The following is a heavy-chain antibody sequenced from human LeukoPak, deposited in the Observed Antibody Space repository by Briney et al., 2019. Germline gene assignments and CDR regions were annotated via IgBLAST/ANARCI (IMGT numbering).Heavy chain of an antibody. CDR3: ARGYSGYDIDYYYYYYMDV. CDR2: MNPNSGNT. Sequence: ASVKVSCKASGYTFTSYDINWVRQATGQGLEWMGWMNPNSGNTCYAQKFQGRVTMTRNTSISTAYMEQSSLRSEDTAVYYCARGYSGYDIDYYYYYYMDVWGKGTTVTVSS. V-gene: IGHV1-8*01. D-gene: IGHD5-12*01. J-gene: IGHJ6*03. CDR1: GYTFTSYD.